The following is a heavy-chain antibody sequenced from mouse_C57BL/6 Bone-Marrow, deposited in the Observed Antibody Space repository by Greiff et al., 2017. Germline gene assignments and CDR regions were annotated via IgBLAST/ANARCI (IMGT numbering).Heavy chain of an antibody. D-gene: IGHD2-14*01. Sequence: EVQLQQSGAELVRPGASVKLSCTASGFNITDDYMHWVKQRPEQGLEWIGWIDPETGDPEYASKFQGKATITADTSSNTAYLQLSSLTSEEAAVYYCTTWSTTTYFDVWGTGTTVTVSS. CDR2: IDPETGDP. V-gene: IGHV14-4*01. CDR3: TTWSTTTYFDV. CDR1: GFNITDDY. J-gene: IGHJ1*03.